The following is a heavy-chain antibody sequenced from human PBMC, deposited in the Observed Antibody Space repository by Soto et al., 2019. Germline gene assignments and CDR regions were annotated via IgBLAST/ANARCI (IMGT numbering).Heavy chain of an antibody. J-gene: IGHJ1*01. CDR3: ARDPGSGWYFYRVSEYFQH. CDR2: ISAYNGNT. D-gene: IGHD6-19*01. V-gene: IGHV1-18*01. CDR1: GYTFTSYG. Sequence: QVQLVQSGAEVKKPGASVKVSCKASGYTFTSYGISWVRQAPGQGLEWMGWISAYNGNTNYAQKLQGRVTMTTDTSTSTAYMELRSLRSDDTAVYYCARDPGSGWYFYRVSEYFQHWGQGTLVTVSS.